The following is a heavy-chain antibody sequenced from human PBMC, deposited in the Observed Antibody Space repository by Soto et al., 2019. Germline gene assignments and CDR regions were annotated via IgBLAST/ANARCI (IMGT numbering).Heavy chain of an antibody. V-gene: IGHV4-31*03. D-gene: IGHD2-15*01. Sequence: QVQLQESGPGLVKPSQTLSLTCTVSGGSISSGGYYWSWIRQHPGKGLEWIGYIYYSGSTYYNPSLKSRLTISVDTTRNQFSLKLSSVTAADTDVHYCARDGALYCCGGSCSQEGWFDRWGQGTLVTVSS. CDR2: IYYSGST. J-gene: IGHJ5*02. CDR3: ARDGALYCCGGSCSQEGWFDR. CDR1: GGSISSGGYY.